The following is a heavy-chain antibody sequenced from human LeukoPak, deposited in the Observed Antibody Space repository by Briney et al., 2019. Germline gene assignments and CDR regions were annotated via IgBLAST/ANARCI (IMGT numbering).Heavy chain of an antibody. CDR3: ATTIFGVVKPRYYYYSMDV. J-gene: IGHJ6*03. V-gene: IGHV4-38-2*01. D-gene: IGHD3-3*01. CDR1: GYSISSGYY. Sequence: SETLSLTCAVSGYSISSGYYWGWIRQPPGKGLEWIGSIYHSGSTYYNPSLKSRVTISVDTSKNQFSLKLSSVTAADTAVYYCATTIFGVVKPRYYYYSMDVWGKGTTVTVSS. CDR2: IYHSGST.